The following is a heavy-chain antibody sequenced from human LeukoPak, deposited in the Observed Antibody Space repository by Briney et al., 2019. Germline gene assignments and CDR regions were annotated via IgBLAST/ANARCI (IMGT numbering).Heavy chain of an antibody. CDR3: ARSYYDSSGRTNDY. D-gene: IGHD3-22*01. J-gene: IGHJ4*02. CDR1: GYTLTELS. Sequence: ASVKVSCKVSGYTLTELSMHWVRQAPGKGLEWMGGFDPEDGETIYAQKFQGRVTITADKSTSTAYMELSSLRSEDTAVYYCARSYYDSSGRTNDYWGQGTLVTVSS. V-gene: IGHV1-24*01. CDR2: FDPEDGET.